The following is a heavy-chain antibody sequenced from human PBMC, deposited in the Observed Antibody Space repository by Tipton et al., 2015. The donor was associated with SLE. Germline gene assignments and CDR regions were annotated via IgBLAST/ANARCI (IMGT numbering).Heavy chain of an antibody. J-gene: IGHJ6*02. D-gene: IGHD5-12*01. V-gene: IGHV3-48*03. CDR3: ARWNAMDV. Sequence: SLRLSCAASGFTFSSHEMNWVRQAPGKGLEWVSYISSSGSAIYYADSVKGRFTISRDNAQNSLNLQMNRLRAEDTAVYYCARWNAMDVWGQGTTVTVSS. CDR2: ISSSGSAI. CDR1: GFTFSSHE.